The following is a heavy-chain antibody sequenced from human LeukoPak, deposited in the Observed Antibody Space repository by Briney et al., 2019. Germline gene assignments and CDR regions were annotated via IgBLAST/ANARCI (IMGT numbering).Heavy chain of an antibody. CDR3: ARNYYGSGSYFGY. CDR1: GGSISSYY. J-gene: IGHJ4*02. Sequence: SETLSLTCTVSGGSISSYYWRWIRQPPGRGVEWIGYIYYSGSTNYNPSLKSRVTIPVDTSKNQFSLKLSSVTGADAAVYYCARNYYGSGSYFGYWGQGTLVTVSS. CDR2: IYYSGST. V-gene: IGHV4-59*01. D-gene: IGHD3-10*01.